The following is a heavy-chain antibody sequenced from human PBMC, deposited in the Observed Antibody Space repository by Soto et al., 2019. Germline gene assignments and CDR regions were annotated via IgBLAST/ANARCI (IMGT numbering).Heavy chain of an antibody. CDR2: IKSKTDGGTT. CDR3: TRWFGGRAVFDI. J-gene: IGHJ3*02. Sequence: GGSLRLSCAASGFTFSNAWMSWVRQAPGKGLEWVGRIKSKTDGGTTDYAAPVKGRFTISRDDSKNTLYLQMNSLKTEDTAVYYCTRWFGGRAVFDIWGQGTMVTVSS. V-gene: IGHV3-15*01. CDR1: GFTFSNAW. D-gene: IGHD3-10*01.